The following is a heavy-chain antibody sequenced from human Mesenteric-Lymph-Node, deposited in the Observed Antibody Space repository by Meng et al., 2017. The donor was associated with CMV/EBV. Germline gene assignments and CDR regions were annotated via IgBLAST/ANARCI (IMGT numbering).Heavy chain of an antibody. CDR1: GFTFSSYA. Sequence: GESLKISCAASGFTFSSYAMHWVRQAPGKGLEWVAITLYDGSSEYYADSVKGRFTISRDNSKNTLYLQMNSLRAEDTAVYYCAKDKDDFWSGYYDYWGQGTLVTVSS. D-gene: IGHD3-3*01. J-gene: IGHJ4*02. CDR3: AKDKDDFWSGYYDY. CDR2: TLYDGSSE. V-gene: IGHV3-30-3*01.